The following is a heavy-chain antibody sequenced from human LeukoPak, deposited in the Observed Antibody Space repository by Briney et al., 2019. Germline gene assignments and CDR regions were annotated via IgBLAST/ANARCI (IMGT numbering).Heavy chain of an antibody. J-gene: IGHJ4*02. CDR2: IIPIFGTA. V-gene: IGHV1-69*06. Sequence: GASLRVSCAASGGTFSSYAISWVRQRPGKGLEWMGGIIPIFGTANYAQKFQGRVTITADKSTSTAYMELSSLRSEDTAVYYCARGLYSSGWYYFDYWGQGTLVTVSS. D-gene: IGHD6-19*01. CDR3: ARGLYSSGWYYFDY. CDR1: GGTFSSYA.